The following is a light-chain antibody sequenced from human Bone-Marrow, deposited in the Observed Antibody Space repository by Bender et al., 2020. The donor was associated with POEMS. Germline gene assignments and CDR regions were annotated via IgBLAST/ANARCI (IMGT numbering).Light chain of an antibody. J-gene: IGLJ1*01. CDR2: DVS. CDR3: TSYTSSRTFV. V-gene: IGLV2-14*01. CDR1: SSDVGGYNF. Sequence: QSALTQPASVSGSPGQSITISCTGTSSDVGGYNFVSWYQQYLGKTPKLIIYDVSNRPSGLSSRFSGSKSGNTASLTITGLQTEDEADYYCTSYTSSRTFVFGTGTKVTVL.